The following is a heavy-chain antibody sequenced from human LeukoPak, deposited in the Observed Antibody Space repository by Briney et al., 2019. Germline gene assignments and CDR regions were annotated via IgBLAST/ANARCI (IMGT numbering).Heavy chain of an antibody. D-gene: IGHD3-22*01. V-gene: IGHV4-61*02. J-gene: IGHJ4*02. Sequence: SETLSLTCTVSGVSISSGSYYWVWIRQPAGKGLEWIGRSYTTGSTNYNPSFKSRDTITVDTSKNQFSLKLSSVTADDTAVYCGAREGYYDRSGYREYWGQGTLVTVSS. CDR2: SYTTGST. CDR1: GVSISSGSYY. CDR3: AREGYYDRSGYREY.